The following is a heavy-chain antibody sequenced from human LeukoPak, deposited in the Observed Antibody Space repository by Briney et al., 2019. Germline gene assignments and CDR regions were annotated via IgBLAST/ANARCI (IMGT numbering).Heavy chain of an antibody. CDR1: VGTFSSYA. CDR2: IIPIFGAA. Sequence: SVKVSCKASVGTFSSYAISWVRQAPGQGLEWMGGIIPIFGAANYAQKFQGRVTITADESTSTAYTQLSSLRSEDTAVYYCARDKVVVPAAPSSYGVDVSGQGTTVTASS. CDR3: ARDKVVVPAAPSSYGVDV. J-gene: IGHJ6*02. V-gene: IGHV1-69*13. D-gene: IGHD2-2*01.